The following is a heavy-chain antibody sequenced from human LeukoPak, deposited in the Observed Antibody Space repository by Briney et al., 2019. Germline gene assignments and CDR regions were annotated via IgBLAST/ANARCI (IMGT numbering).Heavy chain of an antibody. J-gene: IGHJ4*02. D-gene: IGHD2-2*02. CDR2: INHSGST. CDR3: ARGGEYCSSTSCYTIGFDY. CDR1: GGSFSGYY. V-gene: IGHV4-34*01. Sequence: SETLSLTCAVYGGSFSGYYWSWIRQPPGKGLEWIGEINHSGSTNYNPSLKSRVTISVDTSKNQFSLKPSSVTAADTAVYYCARGGEYCSSTSCYTIGFDYWGQGTLVTVSS.